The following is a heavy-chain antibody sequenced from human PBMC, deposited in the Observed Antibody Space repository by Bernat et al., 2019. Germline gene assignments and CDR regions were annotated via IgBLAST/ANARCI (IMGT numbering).Heavy chain of an antibody. CDR3: ARRGNLEY. V-gene: IGHV3-7*03. D-gene: IGHD4-23*01. J-gene: IGHJ4*02. CDR1: GFTFSSYW. CDR2: IKEDGSEK. Sequence: EVQLVESGGGLVQPGGSLRVSCAASGFTFSSYWMSWVRQSPGKGLEWVASIKEDGSEKYYVDSVKGRLTISRDNAKNSLSLQMNSLRAEDTAVYYCARRGNLEYWGQGSLVTVSS.